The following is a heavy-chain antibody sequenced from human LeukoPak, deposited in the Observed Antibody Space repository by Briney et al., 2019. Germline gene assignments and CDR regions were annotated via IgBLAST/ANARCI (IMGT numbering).Heavy chain of an antibody. D-gene: IGHD1-26*01. CDR3: ARDTGGVGAPDY. Sequence: SETLSLTCTVSGGSISSYYWSWIRQPPGKGLEWIGYIYYSGSTNYNPSLKSRVTISVDTSKNQFSLKLSSVTAADTAVYYCARDTGGVGAPDYWGQGTLVTVSS. V-gene: IGHV4-59*01. CDR2: IYYSGST. J-gene: IGHJ4*02. CDR1: GGSISSYY.